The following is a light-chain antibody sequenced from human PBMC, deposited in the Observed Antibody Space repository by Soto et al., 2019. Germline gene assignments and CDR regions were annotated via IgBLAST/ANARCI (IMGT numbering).Light chain of an antibody. CDR3: QQYITYPLA. V-gene: IGKV1-5*03. CDR2: EAS. J-gene: IGKJ1*01. Sequence: DIQMTQSPSTLSASVGDRVTITCRASQSTSTWLAWYQQRPGKTPKLLISEASKLESGVPSRFSGSGSGTEFTLTISSLQPDDFATYYCQQYITYPLAFGQGTKVEIK. CDR1: QSTSTW.